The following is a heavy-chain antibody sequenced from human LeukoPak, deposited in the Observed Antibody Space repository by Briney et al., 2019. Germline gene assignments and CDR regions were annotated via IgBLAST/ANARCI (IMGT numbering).Heavy chain of an antibody. D-gene: IGHD6-19*01. CDR1: GYTFTSYH. CDR3: ARVVSSGWYYFDY. J-gene: IGHJ4*02. V-gene: IGHV1-46*01. Sequence: ASVKVSCKASGYTFTSYHMHWVRQAPGQGLEWMGIINPSGGSTSYAQKFQGRVTMTRDTSTSTVYMELSSLRSESTGAYYCARVVSSGWYYFDYWGEGTLVTVSS. CDR2: INPSGGST.